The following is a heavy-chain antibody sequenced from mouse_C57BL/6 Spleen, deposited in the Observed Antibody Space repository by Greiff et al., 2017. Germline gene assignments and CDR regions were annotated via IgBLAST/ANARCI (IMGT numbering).Heavy chain of an antibody. CDR3: ASSLDSSGYFDY. D-gene: IGHD3-2*02. V-gene: IGHV1-42*01. J-gene: IGHJ2*01. Sequence: VQLQQSGPELVKPGASVKISCKASGYSFTGYYMNWVKQSPEKSLEWIGEINPSTGGTTYNQKFKAKATLTVDKSSSTACMQLKSLTSEDSAVYYCASSLDSSGYFDYWGQGTTLTVSS. CDR2: INPSTGGT. CDR1: GYSFTGYY.